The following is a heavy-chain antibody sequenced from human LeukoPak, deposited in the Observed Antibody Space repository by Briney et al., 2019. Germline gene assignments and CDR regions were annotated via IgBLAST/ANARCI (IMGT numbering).Heavy chain of an antibody. J-gene: IGHJ4*02. CDR2: IYYSGST. V-gene: IGHV4-39*07. CDR3: ARDSLQQLVRL. Sequence: PSETLSLTCTVSGGSISSSSYYWGWIRQPPGKGLEWIGSIYYSGSTYYNPSLKSRVTISVDTSKNQFSLKLSSVTAADTAVYYCARDSLQQLVRLWGQGTLVTVSS. CDR1: GGSISSSSYY. D-gene: IGHD6-13*01.